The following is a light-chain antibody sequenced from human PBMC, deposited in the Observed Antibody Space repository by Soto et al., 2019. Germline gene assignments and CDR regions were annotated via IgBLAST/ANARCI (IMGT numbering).Light chain of an antibody. J-gene: IGKJ2*01. V-gene: IGKV3-20*01. CDR1: QSVRSNY. Sequence: EIVWTQSPGTLSLSPGEGATLSCRASQSVRSNYLAWYQQKPGQAPRLLIYGASSRATGIPDRFSGSGSGTDFTLTSSRLEPEDFAVYYCQHYGGSPLYTFGQGTKLEIK. CDR3: QHYGGSPLYT. CDR2: GAS.